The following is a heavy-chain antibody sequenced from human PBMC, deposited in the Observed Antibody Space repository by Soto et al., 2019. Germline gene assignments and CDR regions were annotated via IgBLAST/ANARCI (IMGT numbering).Heavy chain of an antibody. V-gene: IGHV3-23*01. CDR1: GLIFSDYA. Sequence: VQLLESGGDLVQPGGSLRLSCAASGLIFSDYAMSWVRQAPGKGLECVACISGSGGNTFYADSVKGRFTISRDNSKNTLSLHMNSLRVDDTAVYFCAKDRFGIVGPVDYWGQGTLVTVSS. CDR2: ISGSGGNT. CDR3: AKDRFGIVGPVDY. D-gene: IGHD1-26*01. J-gene: IGHJ4*02.